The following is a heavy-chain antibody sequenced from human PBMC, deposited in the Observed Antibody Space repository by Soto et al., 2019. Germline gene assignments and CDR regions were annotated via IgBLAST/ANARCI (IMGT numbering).Heavy chain of an antibody. CDR3: ARELAGDYYYDMDV. D-gene: IGHD6-19*01. Sequence: GGSLRLSCAASGFTFSIYAVSWVRQAPGKGLEWVSSISGSGGNKDYADSVKGRFTISRDNAKNALYLQMNSLRAEDTAVYYCARELAGDYYYDMDVWGKGTTVTVSS. CDR1: GFTFSIYA. V-gene: IGHV3-23*01. CDR2: ISGSGGNK. J-gene: IGHJ6*03.